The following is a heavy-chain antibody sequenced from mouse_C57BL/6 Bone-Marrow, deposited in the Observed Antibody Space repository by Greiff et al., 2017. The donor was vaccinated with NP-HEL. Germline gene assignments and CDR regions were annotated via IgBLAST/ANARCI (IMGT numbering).Heavy chain of an antibody. CDR2: ISSGGDYI. CDR1: GFTFSSYA. CDR3: TREGWLLPIWYFDV. J-gene: IGHJ1*03. D-gene: IGHD2-3*01. V-gene: IGHV5-9-1*02. Sequence: EVKLVESGEGLVKPGGSLKLSCAASGFTFSSYAMSWVRQTPEKRLEWVAYISSGGDYIYYADTVKGRFTISRDNARNTLYLQMSSLKSEDTAMYYCTREGWLLPIWYFDVWGTGTTVTVSS.